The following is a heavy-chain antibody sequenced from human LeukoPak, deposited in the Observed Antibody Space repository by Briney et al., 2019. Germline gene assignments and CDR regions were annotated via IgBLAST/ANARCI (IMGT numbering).Heavy chain of an antibody. Sequence: PGRSLRLSCTASGFTFSSYGIHWVRQAPGKGLEWVALISYDGSNKYYADSVRGRFTISRDNSKDTVYVQMNSLRAEDTAVYYCAKSNYDILTGHYDLEYWGQGTLVTVSS. CDR2: ISYDGSNK. CDR1: GFTFSSYG. J-gene: IGHJ4*02. CDR3: AKSNYDILTGHYDLEY. D-gene: IGHD3-9*01. V-gene: IGHV3-30*18.